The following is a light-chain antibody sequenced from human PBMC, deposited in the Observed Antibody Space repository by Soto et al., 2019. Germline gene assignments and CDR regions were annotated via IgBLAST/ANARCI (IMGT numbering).Light chain of an antibody. CDR2: GAS. V-gene: IGKV3-20*01. CDR3: EHYGSSPLT. Sequence: IVLTQSPGTLSLSPGERATLSCRASQSVSASHLAWYQQKPGQAPRLLLYGASTRATGISVRFSGSGSGTDFTLTITRVEPEDFAVCYCEHYGSSPLTFGGRTKVEIK. CDR1: QSVSASH. J-gene: IGKJ4*01.